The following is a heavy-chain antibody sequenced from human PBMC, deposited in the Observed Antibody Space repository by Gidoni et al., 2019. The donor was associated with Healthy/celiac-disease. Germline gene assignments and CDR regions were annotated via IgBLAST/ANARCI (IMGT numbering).Heavy chain of an antibody. Sequence: QVQLQESGPGLVKPSETLSLTCTVSGGSISSYYWSWIRQPAGKGLEWIGRIYTSGSTNYNPSLKSRVTMSVDTSKNQFSLKLSSVTASDTAVYYCARDGGGVVVPAAMADYYYGMDVWGQGTTVTVSS. J-gene: IGHJ6*02. CDR3: ARDGGGVVVPAAMADYYYGMDV. V-gene: IGHV4-4*07. D-gene: IGHD2-2*01. CDR2: IYTSGST. CDR1: GGSISSYY.